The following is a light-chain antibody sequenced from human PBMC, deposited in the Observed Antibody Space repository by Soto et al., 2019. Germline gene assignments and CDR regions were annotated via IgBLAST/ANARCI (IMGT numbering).Light chain of an antibody. Sequence: EVVLTQSPATLSVSPGERATLSCRASQTVGSNLAWYQHKPGQAPRLLISGASTRATGVPARFGGSGSGTEFALTITGLQSEDFTVYFCQQYNTRPKTFGQGTKVDIK. CDR2: GAS. CDR1: QTVGSN. CDR3: QQYNTRPKT. J-gene: IGKJ1*01. V-gene: IGKV3-15*01.